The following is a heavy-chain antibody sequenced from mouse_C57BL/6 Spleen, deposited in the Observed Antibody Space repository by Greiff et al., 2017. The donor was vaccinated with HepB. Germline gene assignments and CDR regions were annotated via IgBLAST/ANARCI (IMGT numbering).Heavy chain of an antibody. D-gene: IGHD2-5*01. J-gene: IGHJ4*01. CDR2: IHPNSGST. V-gene: IGHV1-64*01. CDR1: GYTFTSYW. CDR3: ASLYYSNPSYAMDY. Sequence: VQLQQSGAELVKPGASVKLSCKASGYTFTSYWMHWVKQRPGQGLEWIGMIHPNSGSTNYNERFKSKATLTVDKSSSTAYMQLSSLTSEDSADYYCASLYYSNPSYAMDYWGQGTSVTVSS.